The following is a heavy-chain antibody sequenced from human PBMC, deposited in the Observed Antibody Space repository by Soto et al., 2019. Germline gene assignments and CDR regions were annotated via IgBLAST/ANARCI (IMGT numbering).Heavy chain of an antibody. CDR3: ARPRKTSTLYDSSGYYYYHYYYGMDV. CDR1: GYSFTSYW. CDR2: IYPGDSDT. D-gene: IGHD3-22*01. V-gene: IGHV5-51*01. Sequence: GESLKISCKGSGYSFTSYWIGWVRQMPGKGLEWMGIIYPGDSDTRYGPSFQGQVTISADKSISTAYLQWSSLKASDTAMYYCARPRKTSTLYDSSGYYYYHYYYGMDVWGQGTTVTVSS. J-gene: IGHJ6*02.